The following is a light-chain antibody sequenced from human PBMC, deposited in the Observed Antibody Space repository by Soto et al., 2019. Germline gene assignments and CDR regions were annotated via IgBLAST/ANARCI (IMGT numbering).Light chain of an antibody. CDR2: GAS. V-gene: IGKV3-15*01. CDR3: QQYASSPIT. J-gene: IGKJ5*01. CDR1: QNIIIN. Sequence: EIVMTHSPATLSVSPWEIATLSCRASQNIIINLAWYQQKPGQAPRLLIYGASTRATGIPARFSGSGSGTDFTLTISRLEPEDFAVYFCQQYASSPITFGQGTRLEIK.